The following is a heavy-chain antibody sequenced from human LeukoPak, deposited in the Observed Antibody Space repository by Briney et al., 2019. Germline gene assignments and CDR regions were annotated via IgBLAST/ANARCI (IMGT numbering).Heavy chain of an antibody. CDR3: ARMHRYGRC. D-gene: IGHD5-18*01. V-gene: IGHV3-7*01. Sequence: GGSLRLSCAASGFDFSSFSMSWVRQAPGKGLEWVANLKEDRTEEEYLDSVKGRFTIFRDNAKNSLDLQMNSLRAEDTAVYYCARMHRYGRCWGQGIRVTVSS. CDR2: LKEDRTEE. J-gene: IGHJ4*02. CDR1: GFDFSSFS.